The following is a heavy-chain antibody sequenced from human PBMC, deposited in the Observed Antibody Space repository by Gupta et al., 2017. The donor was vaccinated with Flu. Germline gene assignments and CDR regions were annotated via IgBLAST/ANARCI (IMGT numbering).Heavy chain of an antibody. D-gene: IGHD5-18*01. CDR3: AKDVDAKWIQVLYDVGLNA. V-gene: IGHV3-30*18. J-gene: IGHJ4*02. Sequence: QGVSQAPGKGVEWVAVISFHGKNTHYADSVKCRFTIDRDNSRNTVYLQMSSLRTEDTATYYCAKDVDAKWIQVLYDVGLNAGGQGTRGTVSS. CDR2: ISFHGKNT.